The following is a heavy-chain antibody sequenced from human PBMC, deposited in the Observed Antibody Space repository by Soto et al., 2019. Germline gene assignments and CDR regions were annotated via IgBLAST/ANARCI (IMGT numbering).Heavy chain of an antibody. J-gene: IGHJ4*02. CDR3: ARVQGVIAAAGPSLYYFDY. Sequence: GGSLRLSCAASVFTFSDYYMSWIRQAPGKGLEWVSYISSSSSYTNYADSVKGRFTISRDNAKNSLYLQMNSLRAEDTAVYYCARVQGVIAAAGPSLYYFDYWGQGTLVTVSS. V-gene: IGHV3-11*06. D-gene: IGHD6-13*01. CDR2: ISSSSSYT. CDR1: VFTFSDYY.